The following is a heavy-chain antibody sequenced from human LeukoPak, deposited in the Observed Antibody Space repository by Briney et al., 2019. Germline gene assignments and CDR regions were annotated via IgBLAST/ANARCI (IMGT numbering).Heavy chain of an antibody. V-gene: IGHV4-4*07. CDR3: ARDYLVGAPLDS. CDR2: MYISGST. CDR1: GVSITNYY. J-gene: IGHJ5*01. Sequence: SETLSLTCTVSGVSITNYYWAWIRQPAGKGLEWIGRMYISGSTNYNPSLKCPVTISIGKPNNQFFLKLRSVTAADTAVYYCARDYLVGAPLDSWGHGTLVTVSS. D-gene: IGHD1-26*01.